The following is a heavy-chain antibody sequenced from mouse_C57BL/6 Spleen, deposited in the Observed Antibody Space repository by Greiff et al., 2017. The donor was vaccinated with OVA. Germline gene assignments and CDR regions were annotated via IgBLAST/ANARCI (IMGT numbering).Heavy chain of an antibody. J-gene: IGHJ2*01. CDR3: ARITTVVFDY. Sequence: EVNVVESGGGLVKPGGSLKLSCAASGFPFSSYTMSWVRQTPEKRLEWVATISGGGGNTYYPDSVKGRFTISRDNAKNTLYLQMSSLRSEDTALYYCARITTVVFDYWGQGTTLTVSS. CDR2: ISGGGGNT. V-gene: IGHV5-9*01. CDR1: GFPFSSYT. D-gene: IGHD1-1*01.